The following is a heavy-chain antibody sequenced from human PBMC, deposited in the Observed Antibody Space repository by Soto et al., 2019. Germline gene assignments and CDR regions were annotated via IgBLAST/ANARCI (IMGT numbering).Heavy chain of an antibody. J-gene: IGHJ6*02. CDR1: GFVFSMYS. D-gene: IGHD2-21*02. CDR2: IPQEGVDG. CDR3: ARDHLILPAHDFFYGSDV. Sequence: PGGSLRLSCEVSGFVFSMYSMSWVRQTPGKGLEWVAKIPQEGVDGHYADSVKGRFTISRDNGKNSLYLQMNNLRAEDTAVYYCARDHLILPAHDFFYGSDVWGRGATVT. V-gene: IGHV3-7*03.